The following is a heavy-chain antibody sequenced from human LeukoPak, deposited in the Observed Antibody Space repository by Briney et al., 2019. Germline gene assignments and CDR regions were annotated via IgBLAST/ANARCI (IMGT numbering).Heavy chain of an antibody. CDR2: ISSSSSTI. J-gene: IGHJ3*02. V-gene: IGHV3-48*01. Sequence: PGGSLRLSCAASGFTFSSYSMNWVRQAPGKGLEWVSYISSSSSTIYYADFVKGRFTISRDNAMNSVYLQMNSLRAEDTAVYYCARAKRNGFDIWGQGTMVTVSS. CDR1: GFTFSSYS. CDR3: ARAKRNGFDI.